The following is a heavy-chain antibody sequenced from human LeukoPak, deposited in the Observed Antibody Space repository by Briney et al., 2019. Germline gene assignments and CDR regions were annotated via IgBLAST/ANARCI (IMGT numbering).Heavy chain of an antibody. CDR1: GFTISNAW. Sequence: PGGSLRLSCAASGFTISNAWMSWVRQAPGKGLEWVGRIKSKTDGGTTDYAAPVKGRFTISRDDSKNTLYLQVNSLKTEDTAVYYCTTESSVTTAGVYWGQGTLVTVSS. CDR2: IKSKTDGGTT. CDR3: TTESSVTTAGVY. J-gene: IGHJ4*02. V-gene: IGHV3-15*01. D-gene: IGHD4-11*01.